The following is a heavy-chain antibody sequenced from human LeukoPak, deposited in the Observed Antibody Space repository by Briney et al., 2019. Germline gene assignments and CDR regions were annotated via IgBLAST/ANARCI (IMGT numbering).Heavy chain of an antibody. D-gene: IGHD1-26*01. Sequence: PSETLSLTCTVSGGSITSDDYYWSWIRQPPGKGLEWIGYIYHAGSTYYNPSLKSRVAISADTSRNQFSLRLSSVTAADTAVYYCARHQHAGREHYYGIDVWGQGTTVSVSS. J-gene: IGHJ6*02. V-gene: IGHV4-30-2*01. CDR1: GGSITSDDYY. CDR2: IYHAGST. CDR3: ARHQHAGREHYYGIDV.